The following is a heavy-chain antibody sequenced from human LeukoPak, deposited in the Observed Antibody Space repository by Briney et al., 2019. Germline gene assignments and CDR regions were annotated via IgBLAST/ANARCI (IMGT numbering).Heavy chain of an antibody. Sequence: SETLSLTCTVSGGSISSSRYYWGWIRQPPGKGLEWIGSIYYSGSTYYNPSLKSRVTISVDTPKNQFSLKLSSVTAADTAVYYCARQGDGYNFLDYWGQGTLVTVSS. CDR1: GGSISSSRYY. CDR2: IYYSGST. CDR3: ARQGDGYNFLDY. D-gene: IGHD5-24*01. V-gene: IGHV4-39*01. J-gene: IGHJ4*02.